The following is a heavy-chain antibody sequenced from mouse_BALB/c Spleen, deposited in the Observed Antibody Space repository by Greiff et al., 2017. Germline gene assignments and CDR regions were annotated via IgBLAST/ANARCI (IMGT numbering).Heavy chain of an antibody. CDR3: VRWRGAMDY. CDR2: IRSKSNNYAT. V-gene: IGHV10-1*02. CDR1: GFTFNTYA. Sequence: EVKLLESGGGLVQPKGSLKLSCAASGFTFNTYAMNWVRQAPGKGLEWVARIRSKSNNYATYYADSVKDRFTISRDDSQSMLYLQMNNLKTEDTAMYYCVRWRGAMDYWGQGTSVTVSS. J-gene: IGHJ4*01.